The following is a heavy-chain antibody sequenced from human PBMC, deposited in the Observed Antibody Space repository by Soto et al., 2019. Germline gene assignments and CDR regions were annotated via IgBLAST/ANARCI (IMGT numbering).Heavy chain of an antibody. V-gene: IGHV1-18*01. D-gene: IGHD2-15*01. J-gene: IGHJ4*02. Sequence: ASVKVSCKASGYTFTSYGISWVRRAPGQGLEWMGWISAYNGNTNYAQKLQGRVTMTTDTSTSTAYMELRSLRSDDTAVYYCARGSRYCSGGSCYPTDYWGQGTLVTVSS. CDR1: GYTFTSYG. CDR2: ISAYNGNT. CDR3: ARGSRYCSGGSCYPTDY.